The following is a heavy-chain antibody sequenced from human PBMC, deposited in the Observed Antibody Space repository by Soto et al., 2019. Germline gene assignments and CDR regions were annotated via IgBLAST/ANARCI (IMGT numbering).Heavy chain of an antibody. J-gene: IGHJ5*02. CDR1: GGTFSSYA. D-gene: IGHD3-3*01. CDR2: IIPIFGTA. V-gene: IGHV1-69*13. Sequence: PVKVSCKASGGTFSSYAISWVRQAPGQGLEWMGGIIPIFGTANYAQKFQGRVTITADESTSTAYMELSSLRSEDTAVYYCARDLLGYYDFWSGYGWFDPWGQGTLVTVSS. CDR3: ARDLLGYYDFWSGYGWFDP.